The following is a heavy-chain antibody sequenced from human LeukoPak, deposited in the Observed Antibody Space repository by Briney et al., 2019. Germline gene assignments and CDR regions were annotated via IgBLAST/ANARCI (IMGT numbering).Heavy chain of an antibody. CDR3: ARIISYYDSSGYYSDYYYYMDV. Sequence: PSETLSLTCTVSGGSISSYYWSWIRQPPGKGLEWIGEINHSGSTNYNPSLKSRVTISVDTSKNQFSLKLSSVTAADTAVYYCARIISYYDSSGYYSDYYYYMDVWGKGTTVTVSS. D-gene: IGHD3-22*01. V-gene: IGHV4-59*01. J-gene: IGHJ6*03. CDR1: GGSISSYY. CDR2: INHSGST.